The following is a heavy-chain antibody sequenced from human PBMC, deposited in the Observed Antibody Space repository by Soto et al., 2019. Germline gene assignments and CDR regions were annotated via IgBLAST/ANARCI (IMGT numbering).Heavy chain of an antibody. J-gene: IGHJ4*02. CDR3: ARGVDVVVVAGVRRYFDY. CDR1: GGTFSSYA. Sequence: QVQLVQSGAEVKKPGSSVKVSCKASGGTFSSYAISWVRQAPGQGLEWMGGIIPIFGTANYAQKFQGRVTITADESTSTAYRELSSLRSEDTAVYYCARGVDVVVVAGVRRYFDYWGQGTLVTVSS. CDR2: IIPIFGTA. D-gene: IGHD2-15*01. V-gene: IGHV1-69*01.